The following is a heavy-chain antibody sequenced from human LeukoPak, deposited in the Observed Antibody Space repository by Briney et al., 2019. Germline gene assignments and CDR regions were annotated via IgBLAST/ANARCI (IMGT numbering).Heavy chain of an antibody. Sequence: SETLSLTCTVSGGSISSYYWSWIRQPAGRGLEWIGRIYTSGTTNYNPSLRSRVTMSVDTSKNQVSLKLTYVTAAETAVYYCAGGAYPHYYYCMDVWGKGTTVSVSS. CDR3: AGGAYPHYYYCMDV. CDR2: IYTSGTT. V-gene: IGHV4-4*07. J-gene: IGHJ6*03. CDR1: GGSISSYY. D-gene: IGHD3-10*01.